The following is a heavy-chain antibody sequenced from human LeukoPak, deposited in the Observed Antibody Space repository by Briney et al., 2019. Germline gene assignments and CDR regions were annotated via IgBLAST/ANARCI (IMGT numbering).Heavy chain of an antibody. V-gene: IGHV3-30*04. CDR2: ISYDGSNK. D-gene: IGHD2-15*01. CDR3: AKNGDRGANCSGGSCYPYYYYYMDV. CDR1: GFTFSSYA. Sequence: GGSLRLSCAASGFTFSSYAMHWVRQAPGKGLEWVAVISYDGSNKYYADSVKGRFTISRDNSKNSLYLQMNSLRAEDTAVYYCAKNGDRGANCSGGSCYPYYYYYMDVWGKGTTVTISS. J-gene: IGHJ6*03.